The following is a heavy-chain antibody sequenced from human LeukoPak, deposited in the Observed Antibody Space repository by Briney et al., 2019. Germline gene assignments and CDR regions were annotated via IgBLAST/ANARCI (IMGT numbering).Heavy chain of an antibody. Sequence: GGSLRLSCAASGFTVSRNYMTWVRQAPGKGLEWVSVIYSNNSTYYADPVKGRFTISRDSSKNTLYLQMNSLRVEDTAIYYCARGITMMIVAPGYWGQGTLVTVSS. CDR2: IYSNNST. V-gene: IGHV3-53*01. CDR3: ARGITMMIVAPGY. J-gene: IGHJ4*02. D-gene: IGHD3-22*01. CDR1: GFTVSRNY.